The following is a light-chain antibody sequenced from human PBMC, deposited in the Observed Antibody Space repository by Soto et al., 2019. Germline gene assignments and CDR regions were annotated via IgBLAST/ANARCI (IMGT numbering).Light chain of an antibody. CDR3: SSYTSSTYWV. CDR1: SSDVGGYNY. Sequence: QSVLTQPASVSGSPGQSITISCTGTSSDVGGYNYVSWYQQHPGKAPKLMIYEVSNRPSGASNRFSGSKSANTASLTISGLQAEDEADYYCSSYTSSTYWVFGGGTKLTVL. J-gene: IGLJ3*02. CDR2: EVS. V-gene: IGLV2-14*01.